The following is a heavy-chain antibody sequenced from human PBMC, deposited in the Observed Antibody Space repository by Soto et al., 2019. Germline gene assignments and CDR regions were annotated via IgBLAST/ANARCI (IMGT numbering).Heavy chain of an antibody. D-gene: IGHD3-10*01. J-gene: IGHJ4*02. Sequence: PGGSLRLSCAASGFIFKMYWTHWVRQSPGKGLVWISRIYNDGTYSDYADSVRGRFTISRDNVNDTLYLQMNNLRAEDSGLYYCTRGPRPISTGTGAYWGQGTKVTVYS. V-gene: IGHV3-74*01. CDR1: GFIFKMYW. CDR2: IYNDGTYS. CDR3: TRGPRPISTGTGAY.